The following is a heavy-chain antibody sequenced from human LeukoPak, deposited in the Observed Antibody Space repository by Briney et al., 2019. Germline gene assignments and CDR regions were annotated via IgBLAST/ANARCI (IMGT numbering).Heavy chain of an antibody. D-gene: IGHD5-24*01. V-gene: IGHV3-23*01. J-gene: IGHJ4*02. CDR1: GFTFSSYA. CDR3: AKGKRWLQPRGSDY. CDR2: ISGSGGST. Sequence: GGSLRLSCAASGFTFSSYAMSWVRQAPGKGLEWVSAISGSGGSTYYADSVKGRFTISRDNSKNTLYLQMNSLRAEDTVVYYCAKGKRWLQPRGSDYWGQGTLVTVSS.